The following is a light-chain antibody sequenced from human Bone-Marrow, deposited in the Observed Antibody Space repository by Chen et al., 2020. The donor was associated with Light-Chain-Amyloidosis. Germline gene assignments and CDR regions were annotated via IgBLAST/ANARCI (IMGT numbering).Light chain of an antibody. J-gene: IGKJ5*01. CDR3: QQYDNLPIT. CDR2: GAS. Sequence: DIQMTQSPSSLSASVGDRVTITCQASQDISNYLNWYQQKPGKAPKLLIHGASYLETGVPSRFSGSGSGTYFTIAISRLQPEDIATYYCQQYDNLPITFGQGTRLEI. CDR1: QDISNY. V-gene: IGKV1-33*01.